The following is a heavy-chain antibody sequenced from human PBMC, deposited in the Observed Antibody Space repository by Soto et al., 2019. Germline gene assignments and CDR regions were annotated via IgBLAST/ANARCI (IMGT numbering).Heavy chain of an antibody. CDR1: GFTFSSNY. Sequence: GGSLRLSCAASGFTFSSNYMSWVRQAPGKGLEWVSVIYSGGSTYYADSVKGRFTISRDNSKNTLYLQMNSLRAEDTAVYYCAISSGWYLNAFDIWGQGTMVTVSS. CDR3: AISSGWYLNAFDI. CDR2: IYSGGST. D-gene: IGHD6-19*01. J-gene: IGHJ3*02. V-gene: IGHV3-66*01.